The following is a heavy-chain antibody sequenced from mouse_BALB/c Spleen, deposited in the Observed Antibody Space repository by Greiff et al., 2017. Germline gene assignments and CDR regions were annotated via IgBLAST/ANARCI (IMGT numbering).Heavy chain of an antibody. V-gene: IGHV1S29*02. CDR3: ARGWLLRYWYFDV. J-gene: IGHJ1*01. D-gene: IGHD2-3*01. CDR2: IYPYNGGT. Sequence: VQLKQSGPELVKPGASVKISCKASGYTFTDYNMHWVKQSHGKSLEWIGYIYPYNGGTGYNQKFKSKATLTVDNSSSTAYMELRSLTSEDSAVYYCARGWLLRYWYFDVWGAGTTVTVSS. CDR1: GYTFTDYN.